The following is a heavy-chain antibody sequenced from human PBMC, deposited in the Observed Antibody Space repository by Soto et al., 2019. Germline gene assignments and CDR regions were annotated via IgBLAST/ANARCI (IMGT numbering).Heavy chain of an antibody. CDR3: ARDGPYYYASRMDV. Sequence: EVQLVESGGGLVQPGGSLRLSCAASGIPFSSNYRTWVRQAPGKGLEWVSVLHSGGDTYYANSVKGRFTISRHDSTNTLFLQMNSLTPEDTAVYYCARDGPYYYASRMDVWGQGTTVTVSS. D-gene: IGHD3-10*01. CDR2: LHSGGDT. J-gene: IGHJ6*02. V-gene: IGHV3-53*04. CDR1: GIPFSSNY.